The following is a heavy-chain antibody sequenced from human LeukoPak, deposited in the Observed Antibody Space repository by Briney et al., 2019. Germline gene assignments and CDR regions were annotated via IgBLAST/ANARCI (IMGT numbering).Heavy chain of an antibody. CDR3: AKDRQYGDYGGGDFFDS. CDR1: GFTFDDYA. Sequence: GGSLRLSCAASGFTFDDYAMHWVRQGPGKGLQWISSIDWVGDTSSYADSVKGRFTVSRDNTKGSLYLQMHSLRSEDTALYYCAKDRQYGDYGGGDFFDSWGQGTPVTVSS. J-gene: IGHJ4*02. V-gene: IGHV3-43D*03. D-gene: IGHD4-17*01. CDR2: IDWVGDTS.